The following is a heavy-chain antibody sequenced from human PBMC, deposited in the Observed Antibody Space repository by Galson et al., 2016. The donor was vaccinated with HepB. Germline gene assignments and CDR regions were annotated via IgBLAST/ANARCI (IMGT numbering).Heavy chain of an antibody. D-gene: IGHD4-17*01. CDR2: IYWNDDK. V-gene: IGHV2-5*01. Sequence: PALVKPTQTLTLTCTFSGFSLRTSGVGVGWIRPSPGKALEWLALIYWNDDKRYSPSLNSRLTITKDTSKNQVVLTMTNMDPVDTATYHCAHSRPTYGDWDYWGQGTLVTVSS. J-gene: IGHJ4*02. CDR3: AHSRPTYGDWDY. CDR1: GFSLRTSGVG.